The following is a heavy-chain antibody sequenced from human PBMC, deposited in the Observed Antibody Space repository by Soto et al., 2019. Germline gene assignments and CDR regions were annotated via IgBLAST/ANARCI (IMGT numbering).Heavy chain of an antibody. D-gene: IGHD4-17*01. V-gene: IGHV1-69*01. Sequence: QVQLVQSGAEVKKPGSSVKVSCKASGGTFSSYAISWVRQAPGQGLEWMGGIIPIFGTANYAQKFQGRVTSPAGEATSPAYNEVSTRRSGDTDVFYGARDEEGYFGRGGRGGCEYGYDYGMNVCGQGTTVTVAS. CDR1: GGTFSSYA. CDR3: ARDEEGYFGRGGRGGCEYGYDYGMNV. J-gene: IGHJ6*02. CDR2: IIPIFGTA.